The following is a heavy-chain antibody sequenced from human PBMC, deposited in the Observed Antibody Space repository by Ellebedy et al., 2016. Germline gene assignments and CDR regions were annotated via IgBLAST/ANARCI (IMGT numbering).Heavy chain of an antibody. D-gene: IGHD3-3*01. CDR2: IVSSGREA. CDR3: TRDGSEWSRDY. Sequence: GESLKISXAASGFTFSISSMTWVRQAPGKGLEWVATIVSSGREAYYADPLKGRFTISRDNAMNSVYLQLNSLSVEDTAVYYCTRDGSEWSRDYWGQGTLVTVSS. J-gene: IGHJ4*02. CDR1: GFTFSISS. V-gene: IGHV3-21*06.